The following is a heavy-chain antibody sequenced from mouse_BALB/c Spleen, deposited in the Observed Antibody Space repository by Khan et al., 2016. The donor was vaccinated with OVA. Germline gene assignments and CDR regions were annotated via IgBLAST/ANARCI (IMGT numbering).Heavy chain of an antibody. V-gene: IGHV9-1*02. CDR1: GYTFTNYG. J-gene: IGHJ1*01. CDR3: ARISSYWYADV. CDR2: INPYTGET. D-gene: IGHD6-2*01. Sequence: QIQLVQSGPELKKPGETVKISCKASGYTFTNYGMNWVKQAPGKGLKWMGWINPYTGETTYADDFKGRFVFSLETSASTAYLQISNLKNEDMTTYFCARISSYWYADVWGAGTTVTVSS.